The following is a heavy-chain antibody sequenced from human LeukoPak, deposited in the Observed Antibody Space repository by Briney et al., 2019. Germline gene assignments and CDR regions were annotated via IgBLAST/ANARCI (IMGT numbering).Heavy chain of an antibody. V-gene: IGHV3-23*01. J-gene: IGHJ4*02. Sequence: GGSLRLSCAASGFTFSSYAMSWVRQAPGKGLEWVSAISGSGGSTYYADSVKGRFTISRDNAKNSLYLQMNSLRAEDTAVYYCAREASNYYDSSGYYQHRVYYFDYWGQGTLVTVSS. CDR3: AREASNYYDSSGYYQHRVYYFDY. D-gene: IGHD3-22*01. CDR1: GFTFSSYA. CDR2: ISGSGGST.